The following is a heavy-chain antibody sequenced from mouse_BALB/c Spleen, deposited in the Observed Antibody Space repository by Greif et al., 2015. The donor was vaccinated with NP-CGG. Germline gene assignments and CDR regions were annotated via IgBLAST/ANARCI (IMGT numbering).Heavy chain of an antibody. CDR2: IDTANGNT. CDR1: GFNIKDTY. D-gene: IGHD4-1*01. V-gene: IGHV14-3*02. CDR3: ASDWYYAMDY. Sequence: VQLQQSGAELVKPGASVKLSCTASGFNIKDTYMHWVKQRPEQGLEWIGRIDTANGNTKYDPKFQGKATITADTSSNTAYLQLSSLTSEDTAVYYCASDWYYAMDYWGQGTSVTVSS. J-gene: IGHJ4*01.